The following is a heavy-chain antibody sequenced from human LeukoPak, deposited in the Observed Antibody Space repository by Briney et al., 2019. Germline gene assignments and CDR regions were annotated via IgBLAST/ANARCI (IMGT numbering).Heavy chain of an antibody. CDR3: ARDSGYYYDSSGYDWYFDL. V-gene: IGHV4-59*01. Sequence: SETLSLTCAVYGGSFSGYYWSWIQQPPGKGLDWIGFIYHNGRTDYNPSLKSRVTISADTSKNQFSLRLSSVTAADTVVYYCARDSGYYYDSSGYDWYFDLWGRGTLVTVSS. CDR1: GGSFSGYY. J-gene: IGHJ2*01. D-gene: IGHD3-22*01. CDR2: IYHNGRT.